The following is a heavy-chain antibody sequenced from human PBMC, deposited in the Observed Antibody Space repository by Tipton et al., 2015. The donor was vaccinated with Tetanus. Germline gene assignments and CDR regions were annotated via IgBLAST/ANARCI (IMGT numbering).Heavy chain of an antibody. CDR1: GFTVSSIY. J-gene: IGHJ6*02. CDR3: TSSLNTWYYYGVDV. D-gene: IGHD3-16*01. CDR2: IYSGGRT. V-gene: IGHV3-53*01. Sequence: SLRLSCAASGFTVSSIYMSWVRQAPGKGLEWVSIIYSGGRTYYADSVKGRFTISRDNSKDMLFLQMNSMRAEDTAVYYCTSSLNTWYYYGVDVWGQGTTVTVSS.